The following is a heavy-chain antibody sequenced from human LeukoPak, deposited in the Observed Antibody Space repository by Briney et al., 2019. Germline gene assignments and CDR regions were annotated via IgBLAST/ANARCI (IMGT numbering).Heavy chain of an antibody. CDR3: ARLLGLKVVTPDDEAFDI. CDR1: GYSFTSYW. CDR2: IYPGDSDT. D-gene: IGHD3-22*01. J-gene: IGHJ3*02. V-gene: IGHV5-51*01. Sequence: LGESLKISCKGSGYSFTSYWIGWVRQMPGKGLEWMGIIYPGDSDTRYSPSFQGQISISVDKSTNTAYLQWGSLRASDTAIYYCARLLGLKVVTPDDEAFDIWGQGTMVIVSS.